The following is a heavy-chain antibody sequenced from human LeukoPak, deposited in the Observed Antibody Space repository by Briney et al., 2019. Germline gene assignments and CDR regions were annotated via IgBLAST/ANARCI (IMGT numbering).Heavy chain of an antibody. Sequence: PSETLSLTCTVSGGSISSYYWSWIRQPPGKGLEWIGYIYYSGSTYYNPSLKSRVTISVDTSKNQFSLKLSSVTAADTAVYYCARGWGYCSSTSCRESAWFDPWGQGTLVTVSS. CDR2: IYYSGST. V-gene: IGHV4-59*08. J-gene: IGHJ5*02. CDR3: ARGWGYCSSTSCRESAWFDP. D-gene: IGHD2-2*01. CDR1: GGSISSYY.